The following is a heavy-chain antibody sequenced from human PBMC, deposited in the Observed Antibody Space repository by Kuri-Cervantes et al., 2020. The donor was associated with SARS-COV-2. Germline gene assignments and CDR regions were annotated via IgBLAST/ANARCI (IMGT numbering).Heavy chain of an antibody. CDR2: IYHSGST. V-gene: IGHV4-30-2*01. J-gene: IGHJ6*04. Sequence: LRLSCAVPGGSISSGGYSWCWIRQPPGKGLEWIGYIYHSGSTYYNPSLKSRVTISLDTSKNQFSLKLSSVTAADTAVHYCARDRRPLHRYYYGSGSYYNYLDVWGKGTTVTVSS. D-gene: IGHD3-10*01. CDR1: GGSISSGGYS. CDR3: ARDRRPLHRYYYGSGSYYNYLDV.